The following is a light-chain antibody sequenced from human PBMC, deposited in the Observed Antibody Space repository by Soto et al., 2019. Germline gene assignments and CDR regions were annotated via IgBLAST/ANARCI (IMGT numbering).Light chain of an antibody. CDR3: QQYNDWPPYT. Sequence: EIVMTQSSTTLSVSPGERATLSCRASQSVSSKLAWYQQKPGQPPRLLIFDASARASGVPARFSGSGSGTEFILTISGLQSEDFAVYYCQQYNDWPPYTFGQGTKLEMK. J-gene: IGKJ2*01. CDR2: DAS. V-gene: IGKV3-15*01. CDR1: QSVSSK.